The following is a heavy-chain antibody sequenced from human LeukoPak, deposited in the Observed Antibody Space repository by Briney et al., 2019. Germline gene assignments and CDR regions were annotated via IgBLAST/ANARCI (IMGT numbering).Heavy chain of an antibody. CDR3: ARCLGYCSSTSCYD. CDR1: GFTFSSYS. V-gene: IGHV3-21*01. CDR2: ISSSSYI. Sequence: GGSLRLSCAASGFTFSSYSMNWVRQAPGKGLEWVSSISSSSYIYYADSVKGRFTISRDNAKNSLYLKMNSLRAEDTAVYYCARCLGYCSSTSCYDWGQGTLVTVSS. J-gene: IGHJ4*02. D-gene: IGHD2-2*01.